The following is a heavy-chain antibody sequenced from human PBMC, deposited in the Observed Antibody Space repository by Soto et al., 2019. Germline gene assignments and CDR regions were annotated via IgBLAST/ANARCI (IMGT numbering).Heavy chain of an antibody. Sequence: QVQLQQWGAGLLKPSETLSLTCAVYGGSFSGYYWSWIRQPPGKGLEWIGEINHSGSTNYNPSLKSRVTISVDTSKNQFSLKLSSVTAADTAVYYCVRGGEDYGDYAYFDYWGQGTLVTVSS. J-gene: IGHJ4*02. D-gene: IGHD4-17*01. CDR1: GGSFSGYY. CDR3: VRGGEDYGDYAYFDY. V-gene: IGHV4-34*01. CDR2: INHSGST.